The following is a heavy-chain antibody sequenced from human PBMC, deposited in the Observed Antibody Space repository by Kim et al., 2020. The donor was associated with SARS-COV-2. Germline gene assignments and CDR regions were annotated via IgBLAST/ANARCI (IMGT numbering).Heavy chain of an antibody. V-gene: IGHV3-48*04. D-gene: IGHD3-9*01. CDR2: ISSSSTI. Sequence: GGSLRLSCAASGFTFSSYSMNWVRQAPGKGLEWVSYISSSSTIYYADSVKGRFTISRDNAKNSLYLQMNSLRAEDTAVYYCARSVVDILTGYFDYWGQGT. CDR3: ARSVVDILTGYFDY. J-gene: IGHJ4*02. CDR1: GFTFSSYS.